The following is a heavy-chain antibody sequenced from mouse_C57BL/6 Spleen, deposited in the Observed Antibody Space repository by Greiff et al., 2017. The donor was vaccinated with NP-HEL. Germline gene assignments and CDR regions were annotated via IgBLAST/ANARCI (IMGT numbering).Heavy chain of an antibody. CDR1: GYTFTGYW. D-gene: IGHD6-2*01. J-gene: IGHJ3*01. CDR2: ILPGSGST. CDR3: ARRGGQLVYTGFAD. Sequence: VQLQQSGAELMKPGASVKLSCKATGYTFTGYWIEWVKQRPGHGLEWIGEILPGSGSTNYNEKFKGKATFTADTSSSTAYMQLSSLTTEDSAIYYCARRGGQLVYTGFADWGQGTLVTVSA. V-gene: IGHV1-9*01.